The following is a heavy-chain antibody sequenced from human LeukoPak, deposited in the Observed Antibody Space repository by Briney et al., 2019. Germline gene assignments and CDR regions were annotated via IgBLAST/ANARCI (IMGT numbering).Heavy chain of an antibody. CDR1: GGSISSYY. V-gene: IGHV4-59*01. Sequence: SETLSLTCTVSGGSISSYYWSWIRQPPGKGLEWIGYIYYSGGTNYNPSLKSRATISVDTSKNQFSLKLSSVTAADTAVYYCARDSADFWSGYLIPPTNYGMDVWGQGTTVTVSS. CDR2: IYYSGGT. J-gene: IGHJ6*02. CDR3: ARDSADFWSGYLIPPTNYGMDV. D-gene: IGHD3-3*01.